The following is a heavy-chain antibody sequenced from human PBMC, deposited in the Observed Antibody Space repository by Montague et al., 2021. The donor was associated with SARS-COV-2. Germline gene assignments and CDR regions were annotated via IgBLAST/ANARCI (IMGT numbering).Heavy chain of an antibody. Sequence: SETLSLTCAVYGGPFNPYFWTWIRQTPGKGLEWIGEINHYGSTNYNPSFKSRVTISVDTSKSPFSLTLNSVTAADTAVYYCARGSPGGYSRCWIDSWGQGTLVTVSS. V-gene: IGHV4-34*01. CDR1: GGPFNPYF. CDR2: INHYGST. D-gene: IGHD6-13*01. J-gene: IGHJ4*02. CDR3: ARGSPGGYSRCWIDS.